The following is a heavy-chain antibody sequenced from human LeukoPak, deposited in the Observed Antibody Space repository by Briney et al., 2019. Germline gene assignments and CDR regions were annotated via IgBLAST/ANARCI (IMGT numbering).Heavy chain of an antibody. Sequence: GGSLRLSCAASGFTFDDYAMHWVRQAPGKGLEWVSGISWNSGSIGYADSVKGRFTISRDNAKNSLYLQMNSLRAEDTALYYCAKDKVAVAGTHFDYWGQGTLVTVSS. V-gene: IGHV3-9*01. CDR2: ISWNSGSI. CDR1: GFTFDDYA. J-gene: IGHJ4*02. CDR3: AKDKVAVAGTHFDY. D-gene: IGHD6-19*01.